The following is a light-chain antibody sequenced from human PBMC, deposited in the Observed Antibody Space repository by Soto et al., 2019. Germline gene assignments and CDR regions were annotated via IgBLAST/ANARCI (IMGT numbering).Light chain of an antibody. CDR3: QQYNSWPPYT. J-gene: IGKJ5*01. V-gene: IGKV3-15*01. Sequence: VLTQSPGTLSLSPGERATLSCRASQSVSSNLAWYQQKPGQAPRLLIYGASTRATGTPARFSGSGSGTEFTLTISSLQSEDFAVYYCQQYNSWPPYTFGQGTRLEIK. CDR1: QSVSSN. CDR2: GAS.